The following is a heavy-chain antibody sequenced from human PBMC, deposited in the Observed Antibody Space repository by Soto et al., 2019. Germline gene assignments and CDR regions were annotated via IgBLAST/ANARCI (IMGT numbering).Heavy chain of an antibody. CDR2: IYYSGTT. CDR1: GGSISSGYYY. CDR3: GRAEGYSSTWGLLDP. D-gene: IGHD6-13*01. V-gene: IGHV4-31*03. Sequence: QVQLQESGPGLVKPSQTLSLTCTVSGGSISSGYYYWSWIRQHPGKGLEWIGYIYYSGTTYYNPSLKSRVTISVDTSKNQFSLKLTSVTAADTAVYYCGRAEGYSSTWGLLDPWGQGTLVTVSS. J-gene: IGHJ5*02.